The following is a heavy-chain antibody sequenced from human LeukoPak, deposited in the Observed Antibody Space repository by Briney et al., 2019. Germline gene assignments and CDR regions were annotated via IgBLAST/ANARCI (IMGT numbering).Heavy chain of an antibody. CDR1: GFSFDDFA. CDR2: ITWNGGTI. V-gene: IGHV3-9*01. D-gene: IGHD3-10*01. J-gene: IGHJ4*02. Sequence: PGGSPRLSCAASGFSFDDFAMHWVRQAPGKGLEWVSGITWNGGTIDYADSVKGRFTISRDNAKNSLYLQMNSLRAEDTALYYCATRYASGPIADYWGQGTLVTVSS. CDR3: ATRYASGPIADY.